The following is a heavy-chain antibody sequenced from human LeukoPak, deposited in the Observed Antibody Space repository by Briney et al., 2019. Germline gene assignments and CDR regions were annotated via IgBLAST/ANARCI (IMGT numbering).Heavy chain of an antibody. V-gene: IGHV4-59*11. J-gene: IGHJ4*02. CDR1: GGSISNQY. CDR2: IYYTGTT. Sequence: SETLSLTCTVSGGSISNQYWSWIRQPPGKGLEWIGCIYYTGTTNYNPSLKIRVTLSVDTSKNQFSLRLSSVTAADTAVYYCARVRWLQPDHWGQGTLVTVSS. D-gene: IGHD5-24*01. CDR3: ARVRWLQPDH.